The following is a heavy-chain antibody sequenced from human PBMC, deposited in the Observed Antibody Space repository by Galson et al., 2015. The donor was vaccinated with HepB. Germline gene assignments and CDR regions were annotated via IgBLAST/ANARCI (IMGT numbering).Heavy chain of an antibody. V-gene: IGHV3-13*05. Sequence: SLRLSCAASGFTFSSYDMHWVRQATGKGLEWVSAIGTAGDPYYPGSVKGRFTISRENAKNSLYLQMNSLRAEDTAVYYCARDSYDYSNRRNWFDPWGQGTLVTVSS. J-gene: IGHJ5*02. CDR2: IGTAGDP. CDR1: GFTFSSYD. D-gene: IGHD4-11*01. CDR3: ARDSYDYSNRRNWFDP.